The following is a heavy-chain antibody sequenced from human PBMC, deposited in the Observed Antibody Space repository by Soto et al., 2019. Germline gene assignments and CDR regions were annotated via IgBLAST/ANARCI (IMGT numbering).Heavy chain of an antibody. CDR2: INHSGST. CDR1: GGSFSGYY. D-gene: IGHD3-16*02. Sequence: PSETLSLTCAVYGGSFSGYYWSWIRQPPGKGLEWIGEINHSGSTNYNPSLKSRVTISVDTSKNQFSLKLSSVTAADTAVYYCARGQHYVWGSFRYTPLGYWGQGTLVTGLL. CDR3: ARGQHYVWGSFRYTPLGY. J-gene: IGHJ4*02. V-gene: IGHV4-34*01.